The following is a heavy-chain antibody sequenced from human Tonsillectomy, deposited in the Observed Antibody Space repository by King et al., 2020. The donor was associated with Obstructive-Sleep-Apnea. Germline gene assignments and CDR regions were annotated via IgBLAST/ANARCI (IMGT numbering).Heavy chain of an antibody. V-gene: IGHV3-48*01. CDR2: ISSSSSTI. CDR3: ATQIPSST. J-gene: IGHJ3*01. CDR1: GFTFSSYS. D-gene: IGHD2-15*01. Sequence: VQLVESGGGLVQPGGSLRLSCAASGFTFSSYSMSWVRQAPGKGLEWVSYISSSSSTIYYADSVKGRFTISRDNAKNSLYLQMNSLRAEDTAVYYCATQIPSSTWGQGTMVTVSS.